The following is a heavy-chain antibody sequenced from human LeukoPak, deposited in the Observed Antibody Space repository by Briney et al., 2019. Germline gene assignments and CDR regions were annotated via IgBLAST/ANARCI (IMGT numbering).Heavy chain of an antibody. CDR3: ARDFPKEYSSSR. V-gene: IGHV1-2*02. CDR1: EYTFTGYY. J-gene: IGHJ4*02. CDR2: INPNSGGT. D-gene: IGHD6-6*01. Sequence: GASVKVSCKASEYTFTGYYMHWVRQAPGQGLEWMGWINPNSGGTNYAQKFQGRVTMTRDTSISTAYMELSRLRSDDTAVYYCARDFPKEYSSSRWGQGTLVTVSS.